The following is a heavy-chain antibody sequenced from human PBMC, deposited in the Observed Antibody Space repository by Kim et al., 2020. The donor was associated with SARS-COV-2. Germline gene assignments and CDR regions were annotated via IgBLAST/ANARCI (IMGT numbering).Heavy chain of an antibody. Sequence: SETLSLTCTVSGGSFNTSYYWSWIRQSPGRGLEWIGFIHLSGSVTYNPSFRSRVSISLGTSQNQFSMKLASVTPTDTAVYFCARHPGASFDLWGRGALVTVSS. CDR2: IHLSGSV. D-gene: IGHD7-27*01. J-gene: IGHJ2*01. V-gene: IGHV4-59*08. CDR1: GGSFNTSYY. CDR3: ARHPGASFDL.